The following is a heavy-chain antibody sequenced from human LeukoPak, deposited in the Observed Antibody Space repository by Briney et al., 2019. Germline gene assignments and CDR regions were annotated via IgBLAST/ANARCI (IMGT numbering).Heavy chain of an antibody. CDR2: IRYDGSNK. V-gene: IGHV3-30*02. D-gene: IGHD1-1*01. CDR1: GFTFSSYG. J-gene: IGHJ4*02. Sequence: PGGSLRLSCAASGFTFSSYGMHWVRQAPGKGLEWVAFIRYDGSNKYYADSVKGRFTISRDNSKNTLYLQMNSLTAEDTAVYYCARGQSALSQRVPFDYWGQGTLVTVSS. CDR3: ARGQSALSQRVPFDY.